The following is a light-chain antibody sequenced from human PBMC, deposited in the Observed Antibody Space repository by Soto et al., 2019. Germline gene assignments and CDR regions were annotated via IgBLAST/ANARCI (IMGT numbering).Light chain of an antibody. J-gene: IGKJ1*01. CDR3: QHYNNWPPWT. CDR1: QSVSSN. V-gene: IGKV3-15*01. Sequence: EITMTQSPATLSVSPGERATLSCRARQSVSSNLAWYQQKPGQAPRLLIYGASTRATGIPARFSGSGSGTEFTLTISSLQSEDLAVYYCQHYNNWPPWTFG. CDR2: GAS.